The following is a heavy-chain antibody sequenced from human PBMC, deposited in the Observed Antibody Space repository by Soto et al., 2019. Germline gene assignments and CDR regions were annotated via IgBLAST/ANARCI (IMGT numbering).Heavy chain of an antibody. CDR3: SKCHHVYCYYPYCFVP. J-gene: IGHJ5*02. V-gene: IGHV3-30*18. Sequence: QVQLVESGGGVVQPGRSLRLSCAASGFTFSSYGMHWVRQAPGKGLEWVADISYDGSNKYYADSVTGRFTIYRDNSKNTLHRPLNTLTPEATALYYSSKCHHVYCYYPYCFVPWAQGPLVTVSS. CDR1: GFTFSSYG. CDR2: ISYDGSNK. D-gene: IGHD4-17*01.